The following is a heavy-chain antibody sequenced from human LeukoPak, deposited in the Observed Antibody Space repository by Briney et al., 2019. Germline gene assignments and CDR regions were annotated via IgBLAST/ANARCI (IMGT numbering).Heavy chain of an antibody. CDR1: GFTFSSYA. Sequence: GALRLSCAASGFTFSSYAMHWVRQAPGKGLEWVAVISYDGSNKYYADSVKGRFAIPRDNSKNTLYLQMNSLRAEDTAVYYCARGLSSGWDDAFDIWGQGTMVTVSS. J-gene: IGHJ3*02. CDR3: ARGLSSGWDDAFDI. CDR2: ISYDGSNK. D-gene: IGHD6-19*01. V-gene: IGHV3-30*09.